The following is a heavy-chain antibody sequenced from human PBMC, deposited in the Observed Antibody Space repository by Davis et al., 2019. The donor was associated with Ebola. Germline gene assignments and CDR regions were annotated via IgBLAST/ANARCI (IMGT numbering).Heavy chain of an antibody. D-gene: IGHD4/OR15-4a*01. Sequence: GSLSLSCAASGFSISSYSTNRVRHFPLTGLEWDPVIYIGSTTYYADSVKSRFTISRDNSKYTLYLQMTSLRGEGTAVYYCAKVLDAYSLWCGMDVLGQGTTVAVSS. V-gene: IGHV3-NL1*01. CDR2: IYIGSTT. J-gene: IGHJ6*02. CDR3: AKVLDAYSLWCGMDV. CDR1: GFSISSYS.